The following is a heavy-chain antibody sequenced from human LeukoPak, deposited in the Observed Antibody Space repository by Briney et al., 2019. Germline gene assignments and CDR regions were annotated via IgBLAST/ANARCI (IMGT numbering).Heavy chain of an antibody. V-gene: IGHV3-66*01. CDR3: ARDSSFDY. J-gene: IGHJ4*02. CDR2: IYSGGNT. Sequence: GSLRLSCAASGFTVSSNYMSWVRQAPGKGLEWVSVIYSGGNTYYADSVKGRFTISRDKSKNTLHLQMNSLRAEDTAVYYCARDSSFDYWGQGTLVTVSS. CDR1: GFTVSSNY.